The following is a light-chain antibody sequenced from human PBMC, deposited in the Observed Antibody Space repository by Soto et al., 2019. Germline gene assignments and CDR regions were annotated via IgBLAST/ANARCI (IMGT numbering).Light chain of an antibody. CDR1: QSINWY. V-gene: IGKV1-39*01. Sequence: DIQMTQSPSSLSASVGDRVTITCRASQSINWYLNWYQQKPGKAPNLLIYAASSLQSGVPSGFSGSGSGTDFTLTISSLQSEDFATYYCQQHYITPWTFGQGTKVDIK. CDR3: QQHYITPWT. CDR2: AAS. J-gene: IGKJ1*01.